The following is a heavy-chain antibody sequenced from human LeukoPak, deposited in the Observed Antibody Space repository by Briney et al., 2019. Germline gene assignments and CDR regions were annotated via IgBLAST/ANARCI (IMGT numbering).Heavy chain of an antibody. CDR1: GGSISSGGYY. D-gene: IGHD3-3*01. Sequence: KSSQTLSLTCTVSGGSISSGGYYWSWIRQHPGKGLEWIGYIYYSGSTYYNPSLKSRVTISVDTSKNQFSLKLSSVTAADTAVYYCASGSCYDFWSGISPFDWYFDLWGRGTLVTVSS. V-gene: IGHV4-31*03. CDR3: ASGSCYDFWSGISPFDWYFDL. CDR2: IYYSGST. J-gene: IGHJ2*01.